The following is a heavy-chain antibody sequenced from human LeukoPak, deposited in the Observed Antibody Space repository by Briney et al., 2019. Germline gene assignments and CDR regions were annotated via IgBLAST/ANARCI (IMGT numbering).Heavy chain of an antibody. V-gene: IGHV3-21*01. CDR2: ISSSSSYI. D-gene: IGHD5-24*01. CDR3: ARDRDGYNAPQDY. Sequence: GSLRLSCAASGFTFSSYSMNWVRQAPGKGLEWVSSISSSSSYIYYADSVKGRFTISRDNAKNSLYLQMNSLRAEDTAVYYCARDRDGYNAPQDYWGQGTLVTVSS. J-gene: IGHJ4*02. CDR1: GFTFSSYS.